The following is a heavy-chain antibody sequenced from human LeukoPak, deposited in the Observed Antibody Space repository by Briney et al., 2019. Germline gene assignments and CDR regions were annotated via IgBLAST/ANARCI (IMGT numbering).Heavy chain of an antibody. CDR1: GGSISSGGYY. Sequence: PSQTLSLTCTVSGGSISSGGYYCSWIRQHPGKGLEWIGYIYYSGSTYNNPSLRSRVTISVDTSKNQFSLKLSSVTAADTAVYYCARDHYDTSGYSNGMDVWGQGTTVTVSS. CDR3: ARDHYDTSGYSNGMDV. V-gene: IGHV4-30-4*08. J-gene: IGHJ6*02. CDR2: IYYSGST. D-gene: IGHD3-22*01.